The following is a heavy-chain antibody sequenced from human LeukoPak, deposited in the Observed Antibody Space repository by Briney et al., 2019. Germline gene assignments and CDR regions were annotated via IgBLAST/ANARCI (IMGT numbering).Heavy chain of an antibody. CDR3: ARGLLERNYYGSGSYYFDY. Sequence: SETLSLTCTVSGGSISSYYWSWIRQPPGKGLEWIGYIYYSGSTNYNPSLKSRVTISVDTSKNQFSLKLSSVTAADTAVYYCARGLLERNYYGSGSYYFDYWGQGTLVTVSS. CDR2: IYYSGST. V-gene: IGHV4-59*01. D-gene: IGHD3-10*01. CDR1: GGSISSYY. J-gene: IGHJ4*02.